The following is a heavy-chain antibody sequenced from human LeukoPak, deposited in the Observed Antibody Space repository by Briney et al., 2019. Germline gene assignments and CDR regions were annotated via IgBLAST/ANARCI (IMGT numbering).Heavy chain of an antibody. D-gene: IGHD2-8*01. V-gene: IGHV4-59*01. CDR1: GGSISSYY. J-gene: IGHJ6*03. CDR3: ARVRMSYYYYYMDV. Sequence: ASETLSLTCTVSGGSISSYYWSWIRQPPGKGLEWIGYIYYSGSTNYNPSLKSRVTISVDTSKNQFSLKLSSVTAADTAVYYCARVRMSYYYYYMDVWGKGTTVTVSS. CDR2: IYYSGST.